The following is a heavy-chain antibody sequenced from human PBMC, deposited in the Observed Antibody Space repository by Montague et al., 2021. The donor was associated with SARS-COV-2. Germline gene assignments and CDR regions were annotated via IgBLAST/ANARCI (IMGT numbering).Heavy chain of an antibody. CDR1: GDSVSSNNAA. D-gene: IGHD1-26*01. CDR3: ARYSYSGTYFGLNDAFDI. J-gene: IGHJ3*02. Sequence: CAISGDSVSSNNAAWNWIRQSPSRGLEWLGRTCYRSEWYFDYPISLRGRITINPDTSKNQFSLQLDSVTLDDSAVYYCARYSYSGTYFGLNDAFDIWGQGTLVTVSS. CDR2: TCYRSEWYF. V-gene: IGHV6-1*01.